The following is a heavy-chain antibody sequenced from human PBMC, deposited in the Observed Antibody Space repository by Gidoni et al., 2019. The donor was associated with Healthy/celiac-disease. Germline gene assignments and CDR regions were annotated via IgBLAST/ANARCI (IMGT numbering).Heavy chain of an antibody. D-gene: IGHD6-19*01. Sequence: EVQLLESGGGLVQSGGSLRLSCAASGFTFSSYAMSWVRQAPGKGLEWVSAISGRGGTTYYADSVKGRFTISRDNSKNTLYLQMSSLRAEDTAVYYCAAPGFSSGWYYFDYWGQGTPVTVSS. J-gene: IGHJ4*02. CDR3: AAPGFSSGWYYFDY. CDR2: ISGRGGTT. V-gene: IGHV3-23*01. CDR1: GFTFSSYA.